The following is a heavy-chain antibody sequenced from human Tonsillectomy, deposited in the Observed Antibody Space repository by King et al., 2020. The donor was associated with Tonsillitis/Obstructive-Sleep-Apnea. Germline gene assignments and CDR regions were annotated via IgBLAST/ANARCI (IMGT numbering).Heavy chain of an antibody. D-gene: IGHD3-10*01. CDR1: GFTFSSHW. Sequence: VQLVESGGGLVQPGGSLRVSCAASGFTFSSHWMSWVRQAPGKGLEWVANIKQDGSEKHYVDSVKGRFTISRDNAKNSLYLQMNSLRDEDTAVYYCARVDGGGIDYWGQGTLVTVSS. CDR2: IKQDGSEK. J-gene: IGHJ4*02. V-gene: IGHV3-7*03. CDR3: ARVDGGGIDY.